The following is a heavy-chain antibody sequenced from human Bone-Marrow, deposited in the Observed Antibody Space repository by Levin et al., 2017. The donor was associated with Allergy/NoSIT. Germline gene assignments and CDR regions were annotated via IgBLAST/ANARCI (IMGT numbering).Heavy chain of an antibody. J-gene: IGHJ4*02. V-gene: IGHV3-21*01. D-gene: IGHD6-6*01. CDR2: ISPSSSYI. CDR1: GFTLSSFT. Sequence: PGGSLRLSCEVSGFTLSSFTMNWVRQAPGKGLEWVSSISPSSSYIYYTDSMKGRFTISRDNAKNSLYLQIDNLRAEDTAMYYCGRWYSTSGDVLDCWGQGTLVTVSS. CDR3: GRWYSTSGDVLDC.